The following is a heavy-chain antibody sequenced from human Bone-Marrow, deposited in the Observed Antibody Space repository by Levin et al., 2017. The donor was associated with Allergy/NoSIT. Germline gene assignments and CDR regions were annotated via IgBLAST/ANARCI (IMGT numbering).Heavy chain of an antibody. CDR3: ARNRIIVSGGNDYYYGMDV. CDR1: GGSVSSGTYY. CDR2: INYRGVT. Sequence: PSETLSLTCSVSGGSVSSGTYYWSWIRRPPGKGLEWIGYINYRGVTKYNPSLKSRVTISVDTSKNDFSLKVTSVTAADTAVYYCARNRIIVSGGNDYYYGMDVWGQGTTVTVSS. D-gene: IGHD5/OR15-5a*01. J-gene: IGHJ6*02. V-gene: IGHV4-61*03.